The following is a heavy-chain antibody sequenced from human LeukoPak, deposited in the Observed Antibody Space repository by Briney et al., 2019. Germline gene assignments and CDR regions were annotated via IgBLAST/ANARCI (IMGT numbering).Heavy chain of an antibody. CDR1: GYTFTGYY. Sequence: GASVKVSCKASGYTFTGYYMHWVRQAPGQGLEWMGWINPNSGGTNYAQKFQGWVTMTRDTSISTAYMELSRLRSDDTAVYYCARGYWDHSSGWNYWGQGTLVTVSS. CDR3: ARGYWDHSSGWNY. D-gene: IGHD6-19*01. J-gene: IGHJ4*02. CDR2: INPNSGGT. V-gene: IGHV1-2*04.